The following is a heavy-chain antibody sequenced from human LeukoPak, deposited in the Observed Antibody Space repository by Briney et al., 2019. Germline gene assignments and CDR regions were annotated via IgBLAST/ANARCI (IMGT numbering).Heavy chain of an antibody. Sequence: PSETLSLTCTVSGGSISSYYWSWIRQPPGKGLEWIGYIYYSGSTNYNPPLKSRVTISVDTSKNQFSLKLSSVTSADTAVYYCAREFPGFLEPYYYYMDVWGKGTTVTVSS. CDR2: IYYSGST. CDR1: GGSISSYY. J-gene: IGHJ6*03. V-gene: IGHV4-59*01. CDR3: AREFPGFLEPYYYYMDV. D-gene: IGHD3-3*01.